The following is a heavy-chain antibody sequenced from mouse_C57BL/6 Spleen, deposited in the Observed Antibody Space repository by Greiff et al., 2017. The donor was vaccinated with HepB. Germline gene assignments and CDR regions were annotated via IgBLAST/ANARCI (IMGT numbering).Heavy chain of an antibody. CDR2: IYPRSGNT. D-gene: IGHD3-3*01. V-gene: IGHV1-81*01. CDR1: GYTFTSYG. J-gene: IGHJ1*03. CDR3: ARKGGTWYFCG. Sequence: VQLQQSGAELARPGASVKLSCKASGYTFTSYGISWVKQRTGQGLEWIGEIYPRSGNTYYNEKFKGKATLTADKSSSTAYMELRSLTAEDSAVYFCARKGGTWYFCGWGTGTTVTVSS.